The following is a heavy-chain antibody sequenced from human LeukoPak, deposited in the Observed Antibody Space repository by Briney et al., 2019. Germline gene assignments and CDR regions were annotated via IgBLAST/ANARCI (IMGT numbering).Heavy chain of an antibody. CDR1: GYTFTSYG. CDR2: ISAYNGNT. J-gene: IGHJ4*02. CDR3: ARVLGSGYSYGFRYFDY. D-gene: IGHD5-18*01. Sequence: ASVQVSCKTSGYTFTSYGISWVRQAPGQGLEWMGWISAYNGNTNYAQKLQGRVTMTTDTSTSIAYMELRSLRSDDTAVYYCARVLGSGYSYGFRYFDYWGQGTLVTVSS. V-gene: IGHV1-18*01.